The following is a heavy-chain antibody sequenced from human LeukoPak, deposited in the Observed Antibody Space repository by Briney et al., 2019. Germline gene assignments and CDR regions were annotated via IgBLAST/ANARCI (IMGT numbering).Heavy chain of an antibody. J-gene: IGHJ5*02. CDR1: GYTFTSYY. D-gene: IGHD3-10*01. V-gene: IGHV1-46*03. Sequence: ASVKVSXKASGYTFTSYYMHWVRQAPGQGLEWIGVINPSGGSTSYAQKFQGRVTMTRDTSTSTVYMELSSLRSEDTAVYYCARDMYLPPMVRENWFDPWGQGTLVTVSS. CDR2: INPSGGST. CDR3: ARDMYLPPMVRENWFDP.